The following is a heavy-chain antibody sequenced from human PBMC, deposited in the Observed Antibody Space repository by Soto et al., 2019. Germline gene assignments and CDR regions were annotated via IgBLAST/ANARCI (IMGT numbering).Heavy chain of an antibody. CDR3: ARRHYDFPSGYSFYYYDMDF. CDR2: INHSGST. V-gene: IGHV4-34*01. D-gene: IGHD3-3*01. J-gene: IGHJ6*02. CDR1: GGSFSGYY. Sequence: SETLSLTCAVWGGSFSGYYWSWLRQPPGKXLEWIGEINHSGSTNYSPSLKSRVTISVDTSKNQFSLKLSSVTAADTAVYYCARRHYDFPSGYSFYYYDMDFWGQGTRVIVSS.